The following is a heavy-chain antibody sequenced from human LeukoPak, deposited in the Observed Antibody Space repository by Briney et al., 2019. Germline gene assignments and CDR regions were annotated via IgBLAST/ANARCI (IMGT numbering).Heavy chain of an antibody. J-gene: IGHJ4*02. CDR3: AREVRGKIAAAAPFDY. Sequence: SETLSLTCTVSGGSISSSSYYWGWIRQPPGKGLEWIGSIYYSGSTYYNPSLKSRVTISVDTSKNQFSLKLSSVTAADTAVYYCAREVRGKIAAAAPFDYWGQGTLVTVSS. CDR1: GGSISSSSYY. D-gene: IGHD6-13*01. CDR2: IYYSGST. V-gene: IGHV4-39*07.